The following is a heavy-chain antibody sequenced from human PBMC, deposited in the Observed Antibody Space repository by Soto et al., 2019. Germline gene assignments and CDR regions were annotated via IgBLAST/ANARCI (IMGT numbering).Heavy chain of an antibody. J-gene: IGHJ6*02. V-gene: IGHV4-59*01. CDR1: GGSISSYY. D-gene: IGHD3-16*01. CDR2: IYYSGST. CDR3: ERDIITFGGVTKRDYYGTDV. Sequence: SETLSLTCSVSGGSISSYYWSWIRQPPGKGLEWIGYIYYSGSTNYNPSLKSRVTISVDTSKNQFSLKLSSVTAADTAVYYCERDIITFGGVTKRDYYGTDVWGQGPMGTASS.